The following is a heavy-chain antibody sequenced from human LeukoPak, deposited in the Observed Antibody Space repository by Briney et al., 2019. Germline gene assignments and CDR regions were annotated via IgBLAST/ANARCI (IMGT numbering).Heavy chain of an antibody. D-gene: IGHD3-22*01. CDR2: IYYSGST. Sequence: PSETLSLTSAVYGGSYSGYYWSWIRQPPGKGPEWIGYIYYSGSTYYNPSLKRRVTISVDTSKNQFSLKLSSVTAADTAVYYCAREALIVVVPYYCYYGMDVWGQGTTVTVSS. V-gene: IGHV4-30-4*01. CDR1: GGSYSGYY. CDR3: AREALIVVVPYYCYYGMDV. J-gene: IGHJ6*02.